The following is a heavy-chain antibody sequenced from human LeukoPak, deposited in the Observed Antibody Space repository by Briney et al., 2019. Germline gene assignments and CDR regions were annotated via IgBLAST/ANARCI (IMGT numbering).Heavy chain of an antibody. CDR1: GFTFTSFW. V-gene: IGHV3-7*01. CDR2: IKQDGSEK. CDR3: ARDTSGGWYGLIDY. J-gene: IGHJ4*02. Sequence: PGGSLRLSCEASGFTFTSFWMSWVRQAPGKGLEWVANIKQDGSEKYYVDPVKGRFTISRDNAKNSLYLQMNSLRAEDTAVYYCARDTSGGWYGLIDYWAREPRSPSPQ. D-gene: IGHD6-19*01.